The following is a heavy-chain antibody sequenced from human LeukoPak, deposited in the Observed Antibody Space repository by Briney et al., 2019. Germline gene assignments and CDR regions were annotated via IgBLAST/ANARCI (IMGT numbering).Heavy chain of an antibody. D-gene: IGHD2-15*01. Sequence: PSETLSLTCAVYGGSFSGYYWSWIRQPPGKGLEWIGEINHSGSTNYNPSLKSRVTISVDTSKNQFSLKLSSVTAADTAVYYCARRSGGSCYLRRSDYWGQGTLVTVSS. V-gene: IGHV4-34*01. CDR1: GGSFSGYY. CDR3: ARRSGGSCYLRRSDY. J-gene: IGHJ4*02. CDR2: INHSGST.